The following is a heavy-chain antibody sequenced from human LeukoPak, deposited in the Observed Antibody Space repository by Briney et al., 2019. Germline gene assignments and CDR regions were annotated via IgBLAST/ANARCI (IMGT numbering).Heavy chain of an antibody. D-gene: IGHD3-10*01. CDR1: GGTFSSYA. J-gene: IGHJ4*02. CDR3: ARGAYYYGSGSYLD. CDR2: IIPIFGTA. V-gene: IGHV1-69*05. Sequence: GASVKVSCKASGGTFSSYAISWVRQAPGQGLEWMGWIIPIFGTANYAQKFQGRVTITTDESTSTAYMELSSLRSEDTAVYYCARGAYYYGSGSYLDWGQGTLVTVSS.